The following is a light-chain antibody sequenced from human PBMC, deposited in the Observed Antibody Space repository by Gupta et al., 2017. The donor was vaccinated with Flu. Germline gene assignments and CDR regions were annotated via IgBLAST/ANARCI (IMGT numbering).Light chain of an antibody. J-gene: IGLJ3*02. V-gene: IGLV2-11*01. CDR2: DVN. CDR1: SSDVGGYNY. CDR3: CSYAGSYTWV. Sequence: QSALTQPRSVSGSPGQSVTISCTGTSSDVGGYNYVSWYQQHPVKAPKFMINDVNKRPSGVPDRFSVSKSGDTASLTISGLQAEDEADYYCCSYAGSYTWVFGGGTKLTVL.